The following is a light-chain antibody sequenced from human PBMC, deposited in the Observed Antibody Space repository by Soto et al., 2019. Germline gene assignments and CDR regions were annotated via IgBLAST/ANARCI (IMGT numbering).Light chain of an antibody. CDR3: QVWDSSDDQV. CDR2: DDS. CDR1: SIGTKA. Sequence: SYELTQPPSVSVAPGQTATITCGGNSIGTKAVHWYQQKPGQAPVLVIYDDSDRPSGIPERFSGSNSGNTATLAISRVEVGDEADYYCQVWDSSDDQVFGGGTKLTVL. J-gene: IGLJ2*01. V-gene: IGLV3-21*02.